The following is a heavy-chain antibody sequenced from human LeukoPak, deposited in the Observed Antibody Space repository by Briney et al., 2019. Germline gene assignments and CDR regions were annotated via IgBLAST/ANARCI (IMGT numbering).Heavy chain of an antibody. V-gene: IGHV3-23*01. CDR3: AKDVHNLVGGMSY. Sequence: PGGSLRLSCAASGFTFSSEAISWVRQAPGKRLEWVSTIDVSGGNTHYSHSVKGRFTISRDNSKSTLYLQMNSLRAEDTAVYYCAKDVHNLVGGMSYWGQGALVTVSP. CDR1: GFTFSSEA. D-gene: IGHD2-21*01. CDR2: IDVSGGNT. J-gene: IGHJ4*02.